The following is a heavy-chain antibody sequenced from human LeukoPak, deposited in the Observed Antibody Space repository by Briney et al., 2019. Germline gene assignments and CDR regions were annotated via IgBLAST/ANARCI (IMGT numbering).Heavy chain of an antibody. CDR1: GLTFSSYG. CDR2: IRYDGSNK. V-gene: IGHV3-30*02. CDR3: AKDQKYSSGWPYYYYYYYMDV. J-gene: IGHJ6*03. D-gene: IGHD6-19*01. Sequence: GRSLRLSCAASGLTFSSYGMHWVRQAPGKGLEWVAFIRYDGSNKYYAASVKGRFTISRDNSKNTLYLQMNSLRAEDTAVYYCAKDQKYSSGWPYYYYYYYMDVWGKGTTVTISS.